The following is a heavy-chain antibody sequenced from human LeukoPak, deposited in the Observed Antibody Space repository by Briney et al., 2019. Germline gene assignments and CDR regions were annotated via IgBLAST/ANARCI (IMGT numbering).Heavy chain of an antibody. J-gene: IGHJ4*02. D-gene: IGHD6-19*01. CDR3: ARQYSSRIY. V-gene: IGHV4-39*01. CDR2: IYYSGST. CDR1: GGSISSGSYY. Sequence: SETLSLTCTLSGGSISSGSYYWAWIRQPPGKGLEWIGSIYYSGSTYYNLSLKSRVTISVDTSKNQFSLKLNSVTAADTAVYYCARQYSSRIYWGQGTLVTVSS.